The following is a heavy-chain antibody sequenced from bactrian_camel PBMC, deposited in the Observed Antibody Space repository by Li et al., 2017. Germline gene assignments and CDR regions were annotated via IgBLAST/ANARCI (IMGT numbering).Heavy chain of an antibody. J-gene: IGHJ4*01. CDR3: AAYGYCTGGYLEADQFAY. CDR1: GTTYSSIGDV. D-gene: IGHD1*01. CDR2: IDKDGSS. Sequence: QEQLVESGGGSVQPGGSLRLSCATAGTTYSSIGDVVAWFRQAPGEERDGVAVIDKDGSSGYGDSVKGRFTITKDNAKNTLYLQMNNLKPEDTAKYFCAAYGYCTGGYLEADQFAYWGQGTQVTVS. V-gene: IGHV3S53*01.